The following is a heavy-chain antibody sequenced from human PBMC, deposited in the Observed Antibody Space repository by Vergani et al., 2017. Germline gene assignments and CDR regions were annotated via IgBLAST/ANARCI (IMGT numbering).Heavy chain of an antibody. CDR1: GFTFSTYA. CDR3: AGTQGTSAYYYGGFDY. CDR2: ISSDGGST. V-gene: IGHV3-23*01. J-gene: IGHJ4*02. Sequence: EVQLLESGGGLVQPGGSLRLSCAASGFTFSTYAMTWVRQAPGKGLEWVSTISSDGGSTSYADSVKGRFTISRHNSKNTLSLQMNSLTAEDTAIYYCAGTQGTSAYYYGGFDYWGQGILVTVSS. D-gene: IGHD3-22*01.